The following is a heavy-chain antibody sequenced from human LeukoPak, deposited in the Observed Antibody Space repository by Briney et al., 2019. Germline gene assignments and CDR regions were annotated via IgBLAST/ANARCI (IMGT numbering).Heavy chain of an antibody. CDR1: GGSISSYY. V-gene: IGHV4-59*01. D-gene: IGHD3-10*01. CDR3: ARGSVRVGDAFDI. CDR2: IYYSGST. J-gene: IGHJ3*02. Sequence: SETLSFTCTVSGGSISSYYWSWIRQPPGKGLEWIGYIYYSGSTNYNPSLKSRVTISVDTSKNQFSLKLSSVTAADTAVYYCARGSVRVGDAFDIWGQGTMVTVSS.